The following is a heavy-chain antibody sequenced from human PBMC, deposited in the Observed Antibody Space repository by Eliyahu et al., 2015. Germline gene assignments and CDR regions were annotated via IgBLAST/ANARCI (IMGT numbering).Heavy chain of an antibody. D-gene: IGHD1-1*01. CDR2: IRSRANNYAT. Sequence: EVHLVESGGGLVQPGGSLKLXXAASGFTFSDSAIQWVRQASGKGLEWIGRIRSRANNYATTYIESVRGRFTFSRDDLTNTAFLQMNSLKTEDTAVYYCAGGNDYWGQGVLVTVS. V-gene: IGHV3-73*02. CDR1: GFTFSDSA. J-gene: IGHJ4*02. CDR3: AGGNDY.